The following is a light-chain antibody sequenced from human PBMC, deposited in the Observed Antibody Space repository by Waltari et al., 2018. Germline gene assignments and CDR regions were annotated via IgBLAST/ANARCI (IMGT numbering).Light chain of an antibody. J-gene: IGLJ2*01. CDR2: EVS. Sequence: QSALTQPASVSGSPGQSITISCTGTSSDVGGYNYVSWYQQHPGKAPKLMIYEVSKWPSGVSSRFSGSKSGTTASLTISGLQADHEADYYCSSYTTSSTPGVFGGGTKLTVL. CDR1: SSDVGGYNY. CDR3: SSYTTSSTPGV. V-gene: IGLV2-14*01.